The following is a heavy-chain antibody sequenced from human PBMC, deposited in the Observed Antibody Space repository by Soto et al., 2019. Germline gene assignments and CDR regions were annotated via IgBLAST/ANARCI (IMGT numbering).Heavy chain of an antibody. V-gene: IGHV1-69*12. D-gene: IGHD2-15*01. CDR2: IIPIFGTA. Sequence: QVQLVQSGAEVKKPGSSVKVSCKASGGTFSSYAISWVRQAPGQGLEWMGGIIPIFGTANYAQKFKGRVTITADESTSTAYMELSSLRTEDTAVYYCARDPPCSGGSCYSGYFDYWGQGTLVTVSS. CDR3: ARDPPCSGGSCYSGYFDY. J-gene: IGHJ4*02. CDR1: GGTFSSYA.